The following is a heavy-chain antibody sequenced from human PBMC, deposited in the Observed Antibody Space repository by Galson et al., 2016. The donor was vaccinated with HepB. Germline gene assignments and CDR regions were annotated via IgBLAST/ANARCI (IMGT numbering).Heavy chain of an antibody. Sequence: SLRLSCAASGFTFRDYYMSWIRQAPGKGLEWVSYISSSGSYTNYADSVKGRFTISRDNAKNSLDLQMNSLRVEDTAVYYCAREFSSISCYDFWGQGTLVTVSS. J-gene: IGHJ4*02. V-gene: IGHV3-11*06. D-gene: IGHD2-2*01. CDR3: AREFSSISCYDF. CDR1: GFTFRDYY. CDR2: ISSSGSYT.